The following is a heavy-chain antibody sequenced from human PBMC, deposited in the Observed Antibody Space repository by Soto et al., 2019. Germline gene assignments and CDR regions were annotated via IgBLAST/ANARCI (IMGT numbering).Heavy chain of an antibody. D-gene: IGHD2-15*01. J-gene: IGHJ6*02. Sequence: EVQLVESGGGLVKPGGSLRLSCAASGFSFSNAWMNCVRQAPGKGLEWVGRIKRKIDGEATDYAGPVKGRFTVFRDDSKSALYLQMNSLKGDDTAVYYCTTGSVEGVWGQGTTVTVS. V-gene: IGHV3-15*07. CDR2: IKRKIDGEAT. CDR3: TTGSVEGV. CDR1: GFSFSNAW.